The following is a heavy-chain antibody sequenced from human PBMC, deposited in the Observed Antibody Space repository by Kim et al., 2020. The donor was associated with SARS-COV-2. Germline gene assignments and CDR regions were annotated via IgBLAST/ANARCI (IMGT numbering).Heavy chain of an antibody. J-gene: IGHJ4*02. CDR1: GGSFSGYY. Sequence: SETLSITCAVYGGSFSGYYWSWIRQHPGKGLEWIGEINHSGSTNYNPSIKSRVTISVDTSKNQFSLKLSSVTAADTAVYYCARVFSGSLVRGVIGIFDYWGQGTLVTVSS. V-gene: IGHV4-34*01. D-gene: IGHD3-10*01. CDR2: INHSGST. CDR3: ARVFSGSLVRGVIGIFDY.